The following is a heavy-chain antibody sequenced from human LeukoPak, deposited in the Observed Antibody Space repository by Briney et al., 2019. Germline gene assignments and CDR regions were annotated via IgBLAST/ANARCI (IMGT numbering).Heavy chain of an antibody. V-gene: IGHV1-8*02. D-gene: IGHD3-16*01. CDR2: MNPNSGNT. CDR3: VRGGHGGGNDYGDFVY. Sequence: ASVKVSCKASGYTFTGYYMHWVRQAPGQGLEWMGWMNPNSGNTGYAQKFQGRVTMTRNTSISTAYMELSSLRSEDTAVYYCVRGGHGGGNDYGDFVYWGQGTLVTVSS. J-gene: IGHJ4*02. CDR1: GYTFTGYY.